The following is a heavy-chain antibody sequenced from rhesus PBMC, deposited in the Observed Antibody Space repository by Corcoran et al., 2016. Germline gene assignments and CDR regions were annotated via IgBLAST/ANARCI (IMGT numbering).Heavy chain of an antibody. CDR1: GFSPSTSGLG. J-gene: IGHJ5-1*01. CDR2: IYWNDDK. V-gene: IGHV2-1*01. CDR3: ARRITGTTGRFDV. Sequence: QVTLKESGPALVKPTQTLTLTCTFSGFSPSTSGLGVGWIRQPPGKTLEWLTNIYWNDDKRYNTSLKTRRTISKDTSKNQVFLTMTNMDPVDTATYFCARRITGTTGRFDVWGPGVLITVSS. D-gene: IGHD1-20*01.